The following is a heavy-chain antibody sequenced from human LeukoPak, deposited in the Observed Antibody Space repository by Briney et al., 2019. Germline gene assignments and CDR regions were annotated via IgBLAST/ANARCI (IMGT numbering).Heavy chain of an antibody. Sequence: GASVKVSCKASGYTFTAYYMHWVRQAPGQGLEWMGWINPNSGGTNSPQKFQDRVAMTRDTSISTIYMELSGLRSDDTAVYYCASIDFWSGYAHFYYWGQGTLVTVSS. CDR1: GYTFTAYY. CDR2: INPNSGGT. D-gene: IGHD3-3*01. V-gene: IGHV1-2*02. CDR3: ASIDFWSGYAHFYY. J-gene: IGHJ4*02.